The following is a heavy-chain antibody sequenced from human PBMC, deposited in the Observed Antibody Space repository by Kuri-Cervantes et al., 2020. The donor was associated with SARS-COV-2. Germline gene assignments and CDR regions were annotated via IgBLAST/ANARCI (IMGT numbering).Heavy chain of an antibody. Sequence: LSLTCAASGFTFTNYWMSWVRQTPGKGLEWVANIKQDGSEKYYVDSVKGRFTISRDNAKNSLYLQMNSLRAEDTAVYYCARDILSFLGTHYFDYWGQGTLVTVSS. CDR1: GFTFTNYW. V-gene: IGHV3-7*01. CDR3: ARDILSFLGTHYFDY. D-gene: IGHD3-16*02. J-gene: IGHJ4*02. CDR2: IKQDGSEK.